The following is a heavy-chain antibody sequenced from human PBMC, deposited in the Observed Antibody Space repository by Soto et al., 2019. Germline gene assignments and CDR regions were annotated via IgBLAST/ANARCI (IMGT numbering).Heavy chain of an antibody. CDR1: GFTFSSYS. CDR2: ISSSSSYI. Sequence: GGSLRLSCAASGFTFSSYSMNWVRQAPGKGLEWVSSISSSSSYIYYADSVKGRFTISRDNAKNSLYLQMNSLRAEDTAVYYCARDVVVPAAMPGDYYYYGMDVWGQGTTVPVSS. D-gene: IGHD2-2*01. V-gene: IGHV3-21*01. J-gene: IGHJ6*02. CDR3: ARDVVVPAAMPGDYYYYGMDV.